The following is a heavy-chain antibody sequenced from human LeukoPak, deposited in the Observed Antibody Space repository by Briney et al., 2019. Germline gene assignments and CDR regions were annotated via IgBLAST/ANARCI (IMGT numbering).Heavy chain of an antibody. D-gene: IGHD3-22*01. CDR1: GYTFTGYY. CDR3: ARDSQPYYYDSGVYFEDWFDP. CDR2: INPISGDT. V-gene: IGHV1-2*02. Sequence: ASVTVSFKASGYTFTGYYMHWVRQAPGQGLEWLGWINPISGDTKYSQRFQGRVTMTRDTSITTAYMELSRVRSDDTAVYYCARDSQPYYYDSGVYFEDWFDPWGQGTLVTVSS. J-gene: IGHJ5*02.